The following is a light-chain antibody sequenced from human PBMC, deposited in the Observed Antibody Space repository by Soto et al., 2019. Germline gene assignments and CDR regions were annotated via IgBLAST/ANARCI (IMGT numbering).Light chain of an antibody. CDR3: AAWGDRLNTWV. Sequence: QSVLTQPPSASGTPGQRVTISCSGSSSNIGSNAVTWYQHFPGTAPNVLIYSDHQRPSGVTDRFSGSKSGTSASLAISGLRAEDEADYFCAAWGDRLNTWVFGGGTKVAVL. V-gene: IGLV1-44*01. CDR2: SDH. J-gene: IGLJ3*02. CDR1: SSNIGSNA.